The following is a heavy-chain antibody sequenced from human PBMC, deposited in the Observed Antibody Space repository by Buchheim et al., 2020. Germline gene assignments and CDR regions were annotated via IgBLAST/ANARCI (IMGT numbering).Heavy chain of an antibody. CDR2: INSDGSST. D-gene: IGHD2-15*01. V-gene: IGHV3-74*01. J-gene: IGHJ6*02. Sequence: EVQLVESGGGLVQPGGSLRLSCAASGFTFSSYWMHWVRQAPGKGLVWVSRINSDGSSTSYADSVKGRFTISRDNAKNTLYLQINSLRAEDTAVYYCARGGYCSGGSCYTDYYYGMDVWGQGTT. CDR1: GFTFSSYW. CDR3: ARGGYCSGGSCYTDYYYGMDV.